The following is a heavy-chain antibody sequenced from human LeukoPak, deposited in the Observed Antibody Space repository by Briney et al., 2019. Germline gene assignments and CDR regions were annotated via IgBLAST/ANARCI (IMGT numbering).Heavy chain of an antibody. CDR3: VRDGGVSGYDLLDY. V-gene: IGHV3-7*01. CDR2: INQDGSKE. J-gene: IGHJ4*02. CDR1: GFAFSDYW. Sequence: GGSLRLSCAASGFAFSDYWMTWVRQAPGKGLEWVAHINQDGSKEHYMDSVKARFTISRDNAKNSLSLQMNNLRAEDTAVYYCVRDGGVSGYDLLDYWGQGTLVTVSS. D-gene: IGHD5-12*01.